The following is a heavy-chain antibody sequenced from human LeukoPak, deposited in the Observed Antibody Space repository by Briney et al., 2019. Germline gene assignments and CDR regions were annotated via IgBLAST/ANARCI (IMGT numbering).Heavy chain of an antibody. CDR3: AREYYDSSGTKYAFDV. CDR1: GYTFTAYY. CDR2: IDPDSGGT. Sequence: GASVKVSCKASGYTFTAYYVHWVRQAPGQGLEWMGCIDPDSGGTKFTQKFQGRVTLTRDTSISTASMELSGLRSDDAAVYYCAREYYDSSGTKYAFDVWGQGTLVTASS. V-gene: IGHV1-2*02. D-gene: IGHD3-22*01. J-gene: IGHJ3*01.